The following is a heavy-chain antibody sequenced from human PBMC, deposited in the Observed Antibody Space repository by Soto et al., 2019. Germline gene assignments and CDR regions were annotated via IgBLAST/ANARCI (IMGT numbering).Heavy chain of an antibody. CDR1: GFTFRSYS. Sequence: GGSLRLSCAASGFTFRSYSMNWVRQAPGKGLEWVSAISGSGGSAYYADSVKGRFTISRDNSKNTLYLQMNSLRAEDTAVYYCAKDVSGGHFDYWGQGTLVTVSS. CDR2: ISGSGGSA. D-gene: IGHD2-15*01. CDR3: AKDVSGGHFDY. V-gene: IGHV3-23*01. J-gene: IGHJ4*02.